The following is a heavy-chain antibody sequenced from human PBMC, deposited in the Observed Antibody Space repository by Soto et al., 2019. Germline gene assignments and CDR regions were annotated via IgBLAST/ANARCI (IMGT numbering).Heavy chain of an antibody. CDR2: ISRSSSYT. J-gene: IGHJ4*02. CDR1: GFTFSDYY. V-gene: IGHV3-11*05. Sequence: QVQLVESGGGLVKPGGSLRLSCAASGFTFSDYYMSWIRQAPGKGLEWVSYISRSSSYTNYADSVNGRFTISRDNAKNSLYLQRNSLGAEDPAVYYCAGGGGSYLPDYWGQGTLVTVSS. D-gene: IGHD1-26*01. CDR3: AGGGGSYLPDY.